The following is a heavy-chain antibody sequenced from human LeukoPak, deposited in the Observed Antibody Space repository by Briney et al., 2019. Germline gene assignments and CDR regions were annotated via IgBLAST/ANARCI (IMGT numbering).Heavy chain of an antibody. J-gene: IGHJ6*02. D-gene: IGHD3-10*02. CDR3: VRQPVTTFGSYYYGMDV. CDR2: IYYSGST. V-gene: IGHV4-59*01. Sequence: PSETLSLTCTVSGGSISSYYWSWIRQPPGKGLEWIGYIYYSGSTNYNPSLKSRVTISVDTSKNQFSLKLSSVTAADTAVYYCVRQPVTTFGSYYYGMDVWGQGTTVTVSS. CDR1: GGSISSYY.